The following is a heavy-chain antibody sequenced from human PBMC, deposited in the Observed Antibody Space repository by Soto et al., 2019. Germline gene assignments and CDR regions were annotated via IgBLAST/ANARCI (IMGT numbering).Heavy chain of an antibody. CDR2: IYSGGST. CDR1: GFTVSSNY. CDR3: ARAFAFPPGMDV. Sequence: EVQLVESGGGLVQPGGSLRLSCAASGFTVSSNYMSWVRQAPGKGLEWVSVIYSGGSTYYADSVKGRFTISRDNSKNTLYLQMNSLRAEDTAVYYCARAFAFPPGMDVWVKGTTVTGSS. J-gene: IGHJ6*04. V-gene: IGHV3-66*01.